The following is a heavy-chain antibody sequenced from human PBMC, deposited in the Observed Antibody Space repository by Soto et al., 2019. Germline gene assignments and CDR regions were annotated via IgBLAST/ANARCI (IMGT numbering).Heavy chain of an antibody. D-gene: IGHD5-18*01. V-gene: IGHV3-7*05. CDR3: ARVWILGSIAPSIDY. Sequence: GGSLRLSCAASGFTFSSYWMSWVRQAPGKGLEWVANIKQDGSEKYYVDSVKGRFTISRDNAKNSLYLQMNSLRAEDTAVYYCARVWILGSIAPSIDYWGQGTLVTVS. CDR1: GFTFSSYW. J-gene: IGHJ4*02. CDR2: IKQDGSEK.